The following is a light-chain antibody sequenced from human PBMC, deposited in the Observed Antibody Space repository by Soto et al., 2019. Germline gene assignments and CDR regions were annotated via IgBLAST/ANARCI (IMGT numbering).Light chain of an antibody. V-gene: IGKV1-5*03. J-gene: IGKJ1*01. CDR1: QTISSW. CDR3: QHYSSYSEA. CDR2: KAS. Sequence: DIQLNQSPSTLSGSVGDRVTSTCRASQTISSWLAWYQQKPGKAPKLLIYKASTLKSGVPSRFSGSGSGTEFTLTISSLQPDDFATYYCQHYSSYSEAFGQGTRWIS.